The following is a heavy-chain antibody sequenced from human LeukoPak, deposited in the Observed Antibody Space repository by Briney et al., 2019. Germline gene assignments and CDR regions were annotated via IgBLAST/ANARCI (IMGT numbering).Heavy chain of an antibody. D-gene: IGHD2-2*01. J-gene: IGHJ6*03. V-gene: IGHV1-18*01. CDR3: ARTQNYCSSTSCLGYMDV. Sequence: ASVKVSCKASGYTFTSYGISWVRQAPGQGLEWMGWISAYNGNTNYAQKLQGRVTTTTDTSTSTAYVELRSLRSDDTAVYYCARTQNYCSSTSCLGYMDVWGKGTTVTVSS. CDR2: ISAYNGNT. CDR1: GYTFTSYG.